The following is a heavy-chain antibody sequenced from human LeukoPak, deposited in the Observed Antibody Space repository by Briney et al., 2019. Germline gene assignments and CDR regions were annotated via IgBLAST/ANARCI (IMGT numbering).Heavy chain of an antibody. D-gene: IGHD2-15*01. CDR2: INPNSGDT. J-gene: IGHJ4*02. CDR1: GYTFTDYY. Sequence: ASVKVSCKASGYTFTDYYIHWVRQAPGQGLEWMAWINPNSGDTNYAQKFQGRVTMTGDTSITTAYMELSRLTSDDTAVYFCVRGGYYSPFYFASWGQGTLITVSS. V-gene: IGHV1-2*02. CDR3: VRGGYYSPFYFAS.